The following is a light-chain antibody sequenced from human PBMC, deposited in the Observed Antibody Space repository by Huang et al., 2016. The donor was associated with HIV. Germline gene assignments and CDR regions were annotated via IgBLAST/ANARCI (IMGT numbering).Light chain of an antibody. CDR2: GAS. Sequence: IQLTQSPTSLSASVGDKVAIACRASQAIGTYLNWFQQKPGRAPKLLISGASSLHTGVPSRFIGSGSGTEFTLTIRGLQFDDFATYLCQQSYSALITFGQGTRLEIK. CDR3: QQSYSALIT. CDR1: QAIGTY. J-gene: IGKJ5*01. V-gene: IGKV1-39*01.